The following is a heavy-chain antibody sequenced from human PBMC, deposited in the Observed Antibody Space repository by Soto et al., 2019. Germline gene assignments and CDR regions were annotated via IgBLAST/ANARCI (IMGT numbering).Heavy chain of an antibody. V-gene: IGHV4-39*01. J-gene: IGHJ4*02. CDR2: IYYSGST. Sequence: ETLSLTCTVSVGSISSSSYYWGWIRQPPGKGLEWIGSIYYSGSTYYNPSLKSRVTISVDTSKNQFSLKLSSVTAADTAVYYCARHGLVGATSLFDYWGQGTLVTVSS. D-gene: IGHD1-26*01. CDR3: ARHGLVGATSLFDY. CDR1: VGSISSSSYY.